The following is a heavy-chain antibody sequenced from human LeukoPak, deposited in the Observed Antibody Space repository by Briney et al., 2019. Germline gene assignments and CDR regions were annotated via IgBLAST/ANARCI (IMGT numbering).Heavy chain of an antibody. J-gene: IGHJ4*02. D-gene: IGHD3-16*01. Sequence: GGSLRLSCAASGFTFSSYSMNWVRQAPGKGREWVSSISSSSSIIYYADSVKGRFTISRDNAKNSLYLQMNSLRAEDTAVYYCARDLFDDYSLDYWGQGTLVTVSS. CDR1: GFTFSSYS. CDR3: ARDLFDDYSLDY. V-gene: IGHV3-21*01. CDR2: ISSSSSII.